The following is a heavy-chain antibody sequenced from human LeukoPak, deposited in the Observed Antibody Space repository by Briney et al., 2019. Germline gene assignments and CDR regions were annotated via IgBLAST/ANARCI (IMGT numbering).Heavy chain of an antibody. J-gene: IGHJ3*02. Sequence: GESLKISCKGSGYSFTSYWIGWVRPMPGKGLEWMGIIYPGDSDTRYSPSFQGQVTISADKSITTAYLQWSSLKASDTAMYYCARFGFWSGSPPEDAFDIWGQGTMVTVSS. CDR3: ARFGFWSGSPPEDAFDI. CDR2: IYPGDSDT. V-gene: IGHV5-51*01. D-gene: IGHD3-3*01. CDR1: GYSFTSYW.